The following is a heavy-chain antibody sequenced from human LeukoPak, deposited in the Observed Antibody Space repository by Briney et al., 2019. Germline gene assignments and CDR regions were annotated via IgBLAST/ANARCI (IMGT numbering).Heavy chain of an antibody. V-gene: IGHV3-48*03. CDR1: GFTFSSYE. Sequence: RGSLRLSCAASGFTFSSYEMNWVRQAPGKGLEWVSYISSSGSTIYYADSVKGRFTISRDNAKNSLYLQMDSLRAEDTAVYYCASLGYDPPLDYWGQGTLVTVSS. CDR2: ISSSGSTI. J-gene: IGHJ4*02. CDR3: ASLGYDPPLDY. D-gene: IGHD5-12*01.